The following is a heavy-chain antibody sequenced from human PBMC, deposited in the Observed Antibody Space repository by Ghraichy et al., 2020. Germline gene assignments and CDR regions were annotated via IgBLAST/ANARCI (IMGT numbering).Heavy chain of an antibody. V-gene: IGHV3-15*01. CDR3: TTKGRGDGHFEF. CDR2: IKSDADGGTT. J-gene: IGHJ4*02. D-gene: IGHD5-24*01. Sequence: GSLRLSCAASGFTLTNAWMTWVRQAPGKGLEWVGRIKSDADGGTTDYAAPVRGRFTTSRDDSTNTLYLQMNSLKTEDTAVYYCTTKGRGDGHFEFWGQGTLVTVSS. CDR1: GFTLTNAW.